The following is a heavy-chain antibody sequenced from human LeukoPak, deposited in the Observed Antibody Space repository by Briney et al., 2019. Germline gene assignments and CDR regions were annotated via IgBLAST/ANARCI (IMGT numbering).Heavy chain of an antibody. CDR3: ARAACRVGSSSLGY. CDR2: ISSNGGST. J-gene: IGHJ4*02. V-gene: IGHV3-64*01. CDR1: GFTFSSYA. D-gene: IGHD6-13*01. Sequence: GGSLRLSCAASGFTFSSYAMHWVRQAPGKGLEYVSAISSNGGSTYYANSVKGRFTISRDNSKNTLYLQMGSLRAEDMAVYYCARAACRVGSSSLGYWGQGTLVTVSS.